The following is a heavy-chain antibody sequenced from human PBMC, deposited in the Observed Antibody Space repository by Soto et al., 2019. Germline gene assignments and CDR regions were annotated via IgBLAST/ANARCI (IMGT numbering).Heavy chain of an antibody. CDR2: ISYDGSNK. CDR1: GFTFSSYA. V-gene: IGHV3-30-3*01. D-gene: IGHD3-22*01. Sequence: ALRLSCAASGFTFSSYAMHWVRQAPGKGLEWVAVISYDGSNKYYADSVKGRFTISRDNSKNTLYLQMNSLRAEDTAVYYCARDHPLPLYYYDSSGYLFDYWGQGTLVTVSS. CDR3: ARDHPLPLYYYDSSGYLFDY. J-gene: IGHJ4*02.